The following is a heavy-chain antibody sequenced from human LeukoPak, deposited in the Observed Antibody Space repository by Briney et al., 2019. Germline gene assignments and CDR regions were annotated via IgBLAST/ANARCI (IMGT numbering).Heavy chain of an antibody. V-gene: IGHV3-33*01. CDR1: GFTFSSYG. CDR3: ARDMCSGGSCYVYHYYGMDV. D-gene: IGHD2-15*01. J-gene: IGHJ6*04. Sequence: GRSLRLSCAASGFTFSSYGMHWVRQAPGKGLEWVAVIWYDGSNKYYADSVRGRFTISRDNSKNTLYLQMNSLRAEDTAVYYCARDMCSGGSCYVYHYYGMDVWGKGTTVTVSS. CDR2: IWYDGSNK.